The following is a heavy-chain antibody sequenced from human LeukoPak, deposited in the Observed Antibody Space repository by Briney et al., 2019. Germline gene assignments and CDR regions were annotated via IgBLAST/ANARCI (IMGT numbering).Heavy chain of an antibody. CDR1: GGSISSYY. CDR3: ARAKAYCGGDCYPAAFDI. J-gene: IGHJ3*02. Sequence: SETLSLTCTVSGGSISSYYWSWIRQPPGKGLEWIGRIYTSGSTNYNPSLKSRVTISVDTSKNQFSLKLSSVTAADTAVYYCARAKAYCGGDCYPAAFDIWGQGTMVTVSS. CDR2: IYTSGST. V-gene: IGHV4-4*08. D-gene: IGHD2-21*01.